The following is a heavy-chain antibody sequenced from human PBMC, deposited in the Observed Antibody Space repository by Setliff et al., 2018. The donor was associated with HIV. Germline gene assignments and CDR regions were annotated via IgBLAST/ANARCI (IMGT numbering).Heavy chain of an antibody. CDR3: ATHYGSGSYYNY. J-gene: IGHJ4*02. CDR1: GASVTSSSYY. V-gene: IGHV4-39*01. CDR2: IYYGGNT. Sequence: PSETLSLTCSVSGASVTSSSYYWGWIRQPPGKGLEWIGSIYYGGNTYSNPSLRSRLSISLDPSKNQFSLELYSVTAADTAVYYCATHYGSGSYYNYWGQGMLVTVSS. D-gene: IGHD3-10*01.